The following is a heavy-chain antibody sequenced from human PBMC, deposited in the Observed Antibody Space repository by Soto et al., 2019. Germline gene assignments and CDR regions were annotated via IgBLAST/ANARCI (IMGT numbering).Heavy chain of an antibody. Sequence: QVELVQSGAAVKKPGSSVKVSCKASGDTFDIYGFNWVRQAPGEGLEWMGVIIPIFETADYAQKFQGRVSITADKSTSTAYMELGSLTSEDTAVYYCARGGIHFADSSGHAFDSWGQGTLISVTS. J-gene: IGHJ4*02. V-gene: IGHV1-69*06. CDR2: IIPIFETA. CDR1: GDTFDIYG. CDR3: ARGGIHFADSSGHAFDS. D-gene: IGHD3-22*01.